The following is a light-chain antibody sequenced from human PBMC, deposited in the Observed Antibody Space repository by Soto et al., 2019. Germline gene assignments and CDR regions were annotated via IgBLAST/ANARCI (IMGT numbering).Light chain of an antibody. CDR3: ATWDDSLSGHYV. CDR2: SNN. Sequence: VLTQPPSASGTPGQRVTISCSGSSSNIGSNYVCWYQHLPGTAPKLLIYSNNQRPSGVPDRFSGSKSGTSASLAISGLRSEDEADYYCATWDDSLSGHYVFGTGTKLTVL. CDR1: SSNIGSNY. J-gene: IGLJ1*01. V-gene: IGLV1-47*02.